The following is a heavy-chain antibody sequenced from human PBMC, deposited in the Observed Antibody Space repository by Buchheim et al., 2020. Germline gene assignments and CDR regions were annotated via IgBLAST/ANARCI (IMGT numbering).Heavy chain of an antibody. CDR3: ARDKVPSYSGYDWARYYYYGMDV. D-gene: IGHD5-12*01. Sequence: QVQLVESGGGLVKPGGSLRLSCAASGFTFSDYYMSWIRQAPGKGLEWVSYISSSGSTIYYADSVKGRFTISRDNAQNSLYLQMNSLRAEDTAVYYCARDKVPSYSGYDWARYYYYGMDVWGQGTT. CDR1: GFTFSDYY. V-gene: IGHV3-11*01. CDR2: ISSSGSTI. J-gene: IGHJ6*02.